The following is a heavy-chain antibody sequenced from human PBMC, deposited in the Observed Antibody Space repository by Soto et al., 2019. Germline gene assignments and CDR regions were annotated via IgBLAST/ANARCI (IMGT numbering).Heavy chain of an antibody. Sequence: EVHLVESGGGLVQTGGSLRLSCAISESTVRRDWMNWVRQAPGKGLEWVAHTNQDGSEKYYVDFVKGRFTISRDNAKNSLYLQMNSLSAGDTAMYYCSGGVGDAFWGQGTLVTVSS. CDR3: SGGVGDAF. CDR1: ESTVRRDW. D-gene: IGHD1-26*01. J-gene: IGHJ4*02. V-gene: IGHV3-7*04. CDR2: TNQDGSEK.